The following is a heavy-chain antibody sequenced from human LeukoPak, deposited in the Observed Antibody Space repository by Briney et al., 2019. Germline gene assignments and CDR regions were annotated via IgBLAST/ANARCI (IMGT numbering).Heavy chain of an antibody. V-gene: IGHV4-38-2*01. D-gene: IGHD1-26*01. CDR2: IYHSGST. CDR1: GFTFNNAW. CDR3: ARLVVGTTDY. J-gene: IGHJ4*02. Sequence: GSLRLSCAASGFTFNNAWMSWVRQPPGKGLEYIGSIYHSGSTYNNPSLKSRVTISVDTSKNQFSLKLSSVTAADTAVYYCARLVVGTTDYWGQGTLVTVSS.